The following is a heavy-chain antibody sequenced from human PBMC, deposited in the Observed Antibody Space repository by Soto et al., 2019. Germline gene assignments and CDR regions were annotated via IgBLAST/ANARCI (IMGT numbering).Heavy chain of an antibody. Sequence: GGSLRLSCAASGFTFTSYWMHWVRQAPGKGLLWMSRIKGDETTSSYADSVKGRFTISRDNAKNTVYLQMNSLRAEDTAVYYCARGAFGSCYVDYWGQGTLVTVSS. J-gene: IGHJ4*02. V-gene: IGHV3-74*01. D-gene: IGHD3-10*01. CDR3: ARGAFGSCYVDY. CDR1: GFTFTSYW. CDR2: IKGDETTS.